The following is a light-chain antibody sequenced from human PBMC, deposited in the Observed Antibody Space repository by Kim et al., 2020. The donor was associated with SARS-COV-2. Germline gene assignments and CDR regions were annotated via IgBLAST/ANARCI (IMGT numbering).Light chain of an antibody. J-gene: IGKJ2*01. CDR1: QSISSY. CDR2: AAS. Sequence: SASVGDRVTITCRASQSISSYLNWYQQKPGKAPKLLIYAASSLQSVVPSRFSGSGSGTDFTLTISSLQPEDFATYYCQQSYSTPRTFGQGTKLEIK. V-gene: IGKV1-39*01. CDR3: QQSYSTPRT.